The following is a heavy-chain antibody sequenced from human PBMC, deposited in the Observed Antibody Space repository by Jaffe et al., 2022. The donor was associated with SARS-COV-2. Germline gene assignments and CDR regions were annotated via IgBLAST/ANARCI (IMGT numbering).Heavy chain of an antibody. CDR2: IKHDGTEE. D-gene: IGHD3-9*01. CDR1: GFTYSNYW. CDR3: ARSCDIFTGYRCLDH. J-gene: IGHJ5*02. Sequence: EVQVVESGGGLVQPGGSLRLSCATSGFTYSNYWMTWVRQAPGKGLEWVANIKHDGTEEYYLDSVKGRFTISRDNAKSALYLQMIRLRAEDTAIYYCARSCDIFTGYRCLDHWGQGTLVTVSS. V-gene: IGHV3-7*01.